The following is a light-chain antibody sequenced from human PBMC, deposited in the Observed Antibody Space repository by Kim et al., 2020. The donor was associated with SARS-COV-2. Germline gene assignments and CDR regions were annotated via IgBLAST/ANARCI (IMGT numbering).Light chain of an antibody. CDR1: QSVSSN. J-gene: IGKJ4*01. Sequence: VSPGERATLSCRASQSVSSNLGWYQQKPGQTPRLLIYDASTRATGIPARFSGSGSGTEFILTISSLQSEDSAVYYCQHYKNWPLTFGGGTKVDIK. CDR2: DAS. CDR3: QHYKNWPLT. V-gene: IGKV3-15*01.